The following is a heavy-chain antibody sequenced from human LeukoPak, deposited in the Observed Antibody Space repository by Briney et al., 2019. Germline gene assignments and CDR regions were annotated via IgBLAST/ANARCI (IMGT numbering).Heavy chain of an antibody. V-gene: IGHV4-31*03. J-gene: IGHJ4*02. CDR1: GGSISSGGYY. D-gene: IGHD3-16*01. CDR2: IYYSGST. Sequence: SQTLSLTCTVSGGSISSGGYYWSWIRQHPGKGLEWIGYIYYSGSTYYNPSLKSRVTISVDTSKNQFSLKLSPVTAADTTVYYCASQGESLSFDYWGQGTLVTVSS. CDR3: ASQGESLSFDY.